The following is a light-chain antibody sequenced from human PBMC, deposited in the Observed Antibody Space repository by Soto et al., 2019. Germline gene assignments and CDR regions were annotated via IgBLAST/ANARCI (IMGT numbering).Light chain of an antibody. Sequence: DIQMTQSPSTLSGSVGDRVTITCRASQTISSWLAWYQQKPGKAPKLLIYKASTLKSGVPSRFSGSGSGTGFTLTISSLQPDDFATYYCQRYNSYSEAFGQGNKVELK. CDR2: KAS. CDR1: QTISSW. CDR3: QRYNSYSEA. V-gene: IGKV1-5*03. J-gene: IGKJ1*01.